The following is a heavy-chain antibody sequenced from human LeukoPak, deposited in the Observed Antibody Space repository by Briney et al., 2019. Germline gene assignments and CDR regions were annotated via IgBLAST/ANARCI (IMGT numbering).Heavy chain of an antibody. Sequence: SETLSLTCTVSGGSISSSSYYWGWIRQPPGKGLEWIGSIYYSGSTYYNPSLKSRVTISVDTSKNQFSLKLSSVTAADTAVYYCAILDGDIVVVGFDPWGQGILVTVSS. J-gene: IGHJ5*02. CDR2: IYYSGST. D-gene: IGHD2-15*01. V-gene: IGHV4-39*01. CDR3: AILDGDIVVVGFDP. CDR1: GGSISSSSYY.